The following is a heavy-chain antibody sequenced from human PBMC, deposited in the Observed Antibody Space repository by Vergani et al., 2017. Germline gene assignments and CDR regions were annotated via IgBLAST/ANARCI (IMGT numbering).Heavy chain of an antibody. CDR1: GFTFSSYA. CDR2: ISYDGSNK. Sequence: QVQLVESGGGVVQPGRSLRLSCAASGFTFSSYAMHWVRQAPGKGLEWVAVISYDGSNKYYADSVKGRFTISRYNSKNTLYLQMNSLRAEDTAVYYCAKDSSGWYGIDYWGQGTLVTVSS. D-gene: IGHD6-19*01. CDR3: AKDSSGWYGIDY. V-gene: IGHV3-30*04. J-gene: IGHJ4*02.